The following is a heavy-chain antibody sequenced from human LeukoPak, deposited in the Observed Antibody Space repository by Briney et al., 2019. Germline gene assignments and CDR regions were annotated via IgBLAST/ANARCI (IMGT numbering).Heavy chain of an antibody. J-gene: IGHJ3*02. CDR2: IIPIFGTA. CDR1: GGTFSSYA. V-gene: IGHV1-69*05. CDR3: ARGRPDFHDAFDI. Sequence: SVKVSCKASGGTFSSYAISWVRQAPGQGLEWMGGIIPIFGTANYAQKFQGRVTMTRSTSINTAYMELSSLKSDDTAVYYCARGRPDFHDAFDIWGQGIMVIVSS.